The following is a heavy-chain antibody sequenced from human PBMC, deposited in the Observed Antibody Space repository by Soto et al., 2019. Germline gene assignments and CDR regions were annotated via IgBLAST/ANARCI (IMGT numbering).Heavy chain of an antibody. D-gene: IGHD1-26*01. CDR1: GFTFSNYW. J-gene: IGHJ4*02. Sequence: EVQLVESGGGLVQPGGSLRLSCAASGFTFSNYWMSWVRQAPAKGLEWVANIKRDGSEKNFVDSVKGRFTISRDNAKNSLYLQMNSLRAEDTAIYYCARREQILGPHYYFDYWGQGTLVSVSS. CDR2: IKRDGSEK. V-gene: IGHV3-7*01. CDR3: ARREQILGPHYYFDY.